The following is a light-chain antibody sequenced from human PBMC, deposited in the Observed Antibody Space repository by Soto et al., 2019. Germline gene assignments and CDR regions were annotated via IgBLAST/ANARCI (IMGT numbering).Light chain of an antibody. Sequence: QSVLTQPRSVSGSPGQSVTISCTGTSSDVGGYNYVSWYQQHPGKAPKLMIYDVSKRPSGVPDRFSGSKSGNTASLTISGLQAEDEADYYCSSYTSRSTVLFGGGTKLTVL. V-gene: IGLV2-11*01. J-gene: IGLJ2*01. CDR1: SSDVGGYNY. CDR2: DVS. CDR3: SSYTSRSTVL.